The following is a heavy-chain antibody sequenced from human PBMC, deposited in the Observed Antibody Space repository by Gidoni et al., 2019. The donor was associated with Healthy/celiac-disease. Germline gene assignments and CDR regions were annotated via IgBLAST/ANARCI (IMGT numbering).Heavy chain of an antibody. Sequence: EVQLVETGGGLIQPAGSLRLSCAASGFTVSSNYMSWVRQAPGKGLEWGSVIYSGGSTYYADSVKGRFTISRDNSKNTLYLQMNSLRAEDTAVYYCARVVPYSSGWYYFDYWGQGTLVTVSS. J-gene: IGHJ4*02. D-gene: IGHD6-19*01. V-gene: IGHV3-53*02. CDR2: IYSGGST. CDR3: ARVVPYSSGWYYFDY. CDR1: GFTVSSNY.